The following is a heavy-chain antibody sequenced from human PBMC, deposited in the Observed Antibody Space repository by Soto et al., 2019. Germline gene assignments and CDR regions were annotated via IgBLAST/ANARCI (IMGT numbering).Heavy chain of an antibody. V-gene: IGHV3-30*18. D-gene: IGHD2-15*01. CDR1: GFTFSSYG. CDR2: ISYDGSNK. CDR3: AKAVAKPPYYYYGMDV. Sequence: SCAASGFTFSSYGMHWVRQAPGKGLEWVAVISYDGSNKYYADSVKGRFTISRDNSKNTLYLQMNSLRAEDTAVYYCAKAVAKPPYYYYGMDVWGQGTTVTVSS. J-gene: IGHJ6*02.